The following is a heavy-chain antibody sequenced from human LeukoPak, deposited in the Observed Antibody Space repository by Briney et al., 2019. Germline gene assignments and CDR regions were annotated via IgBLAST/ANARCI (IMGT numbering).Heavy chain of an antibody. CDR2: IETKADNYAT. CDR3: TRLDYTNTWYEFDD. Sequence: PGGSLTLSCADSGFTFSGSAIPWVRQASGKGLEWLGRIETKADNYATAYAASVKGRFTVSRDDSKNTAYLQLNSLKTEDTAVYYCTRLDYTNTWYEFDDWGQGTLVTVSS. CDR1: GFTFSGSA. D-gene: IGHD6-13*01. J-gene: IGHJ4*02. V-gene: IGHV3-73*01.